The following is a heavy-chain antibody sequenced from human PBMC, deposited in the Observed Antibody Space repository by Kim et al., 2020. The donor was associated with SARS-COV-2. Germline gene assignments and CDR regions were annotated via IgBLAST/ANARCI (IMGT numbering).Heavy chain of an antibody. J-gene: IGHJ4*02. D-gene: IGHD3-3*01. V-gene: IGHV3-73*01. CDR1: GFKFSASA. CDR2: IRSKGNNNAT. CDR3: TTLRFSEWLSDAGDY. Sequence: GGSLRLSCAVSGFKFSASAMHWVRQTSEKGLEWIGRIRSKGNNNATAYAASERGRFTISRDDSKNTAYIQMNDLKTEDTAVYYCTTLRFSEWLSDAGDYWGQATLVTVSS.